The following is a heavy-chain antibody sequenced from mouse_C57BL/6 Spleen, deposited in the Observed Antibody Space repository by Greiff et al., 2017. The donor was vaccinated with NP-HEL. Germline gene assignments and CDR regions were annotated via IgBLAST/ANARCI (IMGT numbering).Heavy chain of an antibody. CDR3: ARTDYGSSYVFDY. CDR1: GYTFTSYW. D-gene: IGHD1-1*01. Sequence: VQLQQPGAELVRPGSSVKLSCKASGYTFTSYWMHWVKQRPIQGLEWIGNIDPSDSETHYNQKFKDKATLTVDKSSSTAYMQLSSLTSEDSAVYYCARTDYGSSYVFDYWGQGTTLTVSS. J-gene: IGHJ2*01. V-gene: IGHV1-52*01. CDR2: IDPSDSET.